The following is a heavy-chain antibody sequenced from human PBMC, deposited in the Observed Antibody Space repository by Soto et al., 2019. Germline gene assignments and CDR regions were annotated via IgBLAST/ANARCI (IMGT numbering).Heavy chain of an antibody. Sequence: GESLKISCKGSGYSFTSYWIGWVRQMPGKGLEWMGIIYPGDSDTRYSPSFQGQVTISADKSISTAYLQWSSLKASDTAMYYCARFLDRRVATSTNWLDPWGQGTLVTVSS. CDR2: IYPGDSDT. CDR1: GYSFTSYW. D-gene: IGHD5-12*01. J-gene: IGHJ5*02. CDR3: ARFLDRRVATSTNWLDP. V-gene: IGHV5-51*01.